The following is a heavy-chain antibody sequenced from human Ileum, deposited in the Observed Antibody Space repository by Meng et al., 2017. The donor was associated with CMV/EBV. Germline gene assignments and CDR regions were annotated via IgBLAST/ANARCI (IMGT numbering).Heavy chain of an antibody. D-gene: IGHD2-15*01. CDR3: ARAWGAYCSGGTCYGGRSFDY. Sequence: GSLRLSCTVSGDSISSHYWSWIRQPPGKGLEWIGYVSYSGSANYNPSLKSRVTISVDTSKRQFSLKMTSMTAADTAVYYCARAWGAYCSGGTCYGGRSFDYWGQGTLVTVSS. CDR1: GDSISSHY. CDR2: VSYSGSA. J-gene: IGHJ4*02. V-gene: IGHV4-59*11.